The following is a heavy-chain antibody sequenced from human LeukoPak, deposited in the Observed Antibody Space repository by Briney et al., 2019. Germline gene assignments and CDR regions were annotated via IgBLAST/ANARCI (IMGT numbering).Heavy chain of an antibody. D-gene: IGHD1-1*01. CDR1: GGSISSYY. J-gene: IGHJ2*01. CDR2: IYYSGST. Sequence: SETLSLTCTVSGGSISSYYWSWIRQPPGKGLEWIGYIYYSGSTNYNPSLKSRVTISVDTSKNQFSLKLSSVTAADTAVYYCARANWYWYFDLWGRGTLVTVSS. CDR3: ARANWYWYFDL. V-gene: IGHV4-59*01.